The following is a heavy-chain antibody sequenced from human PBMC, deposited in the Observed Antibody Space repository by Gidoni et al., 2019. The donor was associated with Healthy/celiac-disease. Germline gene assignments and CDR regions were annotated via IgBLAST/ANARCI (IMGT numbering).Heavy chain of an antibody. CDR3: ASMAQWFGESLDAFDI. CDR2: LFHSGRT. J-gene: IGHJ3*02. D-gene: IGHD3-10*01. V-gene: IGHV4-30-2*01. CDR1: GGSISSGGYS. Sequence: QLQLQESGSGLVKPSQTLSLTCAVSGGSISSGGYSWSWIRQPPGKGLEWIGYLFHSGRTYYNPSLKSRVTISVDRSKNQFSLKLSSVTAADTAVYYCASMAQWFGESLDAFDIWGQGTMVTVSS.